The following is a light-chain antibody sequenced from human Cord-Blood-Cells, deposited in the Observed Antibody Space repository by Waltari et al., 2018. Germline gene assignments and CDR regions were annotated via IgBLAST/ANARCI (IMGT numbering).Light chain of an antibody. CDR2: AES. CDR1: QSISSY. J-gene: IGKJ1*01. Sequence: DIQMTQSPSSLSASVGDRVTITCRASQSISSYLNWYQQKQGKAPKLLIYAESSLQSLVPSRFSGSGSGTDFTLTISSLQPEDFATYYCQQSYSTPWTFGQGTKVEIK. CDR3: QQSYSTPWT. V-gene: IGKV1-39*01.